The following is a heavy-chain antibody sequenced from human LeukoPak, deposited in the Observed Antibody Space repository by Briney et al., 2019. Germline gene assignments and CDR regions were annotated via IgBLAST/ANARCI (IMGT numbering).Heavy chain of an antibody. CDR3: AGSRPAVLEYFQD. D-gene: IGHD6-19*01. J-gene: IGHJ1*01. CDR2: LYYDGRT. V-gene: IGHV4-39*07. CDR1: GGSISTYGHY. Sequence: PSETLSLTCTVSGGSISTYGHYWDWLRQPPGKGLEWIGSLYYDGRTYYNQSLLGRVTVSLDTSRNQFSLNLYSVTAADTAVYYCAGSRPAVLEYFQDWGQGTLVTVSS.